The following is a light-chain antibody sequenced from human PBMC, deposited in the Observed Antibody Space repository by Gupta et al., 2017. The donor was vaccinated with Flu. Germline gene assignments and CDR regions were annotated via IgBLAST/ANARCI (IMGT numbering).Light chain of an antibody. CDR3: QQHSNWPPL. CDR2: DAS. V-gene: IGKV3-11*01. J-gene: IGKJ3*01. Sequence: GERATLSCRASQSVSSYLAWYQQKPGQAPRLLIYDASTRATGIPARFSGSGYGTDFTLTISSLEPEDFAVYYCQQHSNWPPLFGPGTKVDIK. CDR1: QSVSSY.